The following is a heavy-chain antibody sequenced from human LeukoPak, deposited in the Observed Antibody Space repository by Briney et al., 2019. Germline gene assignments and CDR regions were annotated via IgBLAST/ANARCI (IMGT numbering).Heavy chain of an antibody. CDR3: ARVHYDFWSGYYYFDY. CDR1: GYTFTGYY. J-gene: IGHJ4*02. Sequence: ASVKVSCKASGYTFTGYYMHWVRQAPGQGLEWMGWINPNSGGTNYAQKFQGWVTMTRDTSISTAYMELSRLRSDDTAVYYCARVHYDFWSGYYYFDYWGQGTLVTVSS. V-gene: IGHV1-2*04. CDR2: INPNSGGT. D-gene: IGHD3-3*01.